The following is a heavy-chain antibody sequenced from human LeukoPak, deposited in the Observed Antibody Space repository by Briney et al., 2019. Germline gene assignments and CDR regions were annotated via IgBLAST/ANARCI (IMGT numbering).Heavy chain of an antibody. V-gene: IGHV3-21*01. CDR2: ISSSSSYI. CDR3: ARGYTAMGALNDAFDI. D-gene: IGHD5-18*01. Sequence: PGGSLRLSCAASGFTFSSYSMNWVRQAPGKGLEWVSSISSSSSYIYYADSVKGRFTISRDNAKNSLYLQMNSLRAEDTAVYYCARGYTAMGALNDAFDIWGQGTMVTVSS. J-gene: IGHJ3*02. CDR1: GFTFSSYS.